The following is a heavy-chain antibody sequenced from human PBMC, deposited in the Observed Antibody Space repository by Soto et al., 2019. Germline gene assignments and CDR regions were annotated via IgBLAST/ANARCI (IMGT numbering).Heavy chain of an antibody. J-gene: IGHJ3*01. CDR2: ISYDESTT. Sequence: GGSLRLSCAASGFSFSRNGIHWVRQAPGKGLEWVAVISYDESTTFYADSVKGRFTISRDNSKNTLFLQMNSLRPEDTAVYYCSKAMIGSYDSDAFDVWGQGTMVTVSS. CDR1: GFSFSRNG. V-gene: IGHV3-30*18. D-gene: IGHD3-22*01. CDR3: SKAMIGSYDSDAFDV.